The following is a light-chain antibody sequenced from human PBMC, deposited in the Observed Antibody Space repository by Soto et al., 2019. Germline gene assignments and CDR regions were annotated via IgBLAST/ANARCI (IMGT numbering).Light chain of an antibody. V-gene: IGKV3-20*01. CDR3: HDYNNSPLP. Sequence: ESVLIQSPGTPFLSPGERATLSCRASQSVSSSYLAWYQQKPGQAPRLLIYGASSRATGIPDRFSGSGSGTDFTLTISKLEPEDFAVYYCHDYNNSPLPFGGETKVDIK. CDR2: GAS. CDR1: QSVSSSY. J-gene: IGKJ4*01.